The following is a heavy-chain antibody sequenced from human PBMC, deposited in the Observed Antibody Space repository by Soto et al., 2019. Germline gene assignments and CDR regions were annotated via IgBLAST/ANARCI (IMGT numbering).Heavy chain of an antibody. D-gene: IGHD3-22*01. Sequence: QSQTLSLTCAISGDSVSSNSAAWNWIRQSPSRGLEWLGRTYYRSKWYNDYAVSVKSRITITPDTSKNQFSLQLNSVTPEDTAVYYCARGRYSYDSSGYFDYWGQGTLVTVSS. CDR2: TYYRSKWYN. J-gene: IGHJ4*02. V-gene: IGHV6-1*01. CDR1: GDSVSSNSAA. CDR3: ARGRYSYDSSGYFDY.